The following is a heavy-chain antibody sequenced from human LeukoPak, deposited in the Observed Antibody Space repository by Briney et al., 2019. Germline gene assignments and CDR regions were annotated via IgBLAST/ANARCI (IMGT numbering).Heavy chain of an antibody. D-gene: IGHD3-16*01. Sequence: SQTLSLTCAISGDSVSGNTVTWSWIRQSPSRGLEWLGRTYYRSKWYNDYALSVKGRISVNPDTSKNQFSLQLNSVTPADTAVYYCARGLWPYFDFWGQGTLVTVSS. V-gene: IGHV6-1*01. CDR2: TYYRSKWYN. CDR1: GDSVSGNTVT. CDR3: ARGLWPYFDF. J-gene: IGHJ4*02.